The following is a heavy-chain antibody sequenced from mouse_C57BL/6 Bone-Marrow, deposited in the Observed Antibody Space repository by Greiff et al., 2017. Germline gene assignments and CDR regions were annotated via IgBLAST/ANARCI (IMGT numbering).Heavy chain of an antibody. CDR1: GYTFTSYW. CDR2: IDPSDSYT. CDR3: ARGGGNWYFDV. J-gene: IGHJ1*03. V-gene: IGHV1-69*01. Sequence: QVQLQQPGAELVMPGASVKLSCKASGYTFTSYWMHWVKQRPGQGLEWIGEIDPSDSYTNYNQKFKGKSTLTVDKSSSTAYMQLSSLPSEDSAVXYCARGGGNWYFDVWGTGTTVTVSS.